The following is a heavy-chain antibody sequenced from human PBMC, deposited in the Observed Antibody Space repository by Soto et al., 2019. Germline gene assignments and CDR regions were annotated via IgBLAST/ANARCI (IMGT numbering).Heavy chain of an antibody. J-gene: IGHJ4*02. CDR3: AKYITIFGVVIN. Sequence: PGGSMRLSCAASGFTFSSYAMSWVRQAPGKGLEWVSAISGSGGSTYYADSVKGRFTISRDNSKNTLYLQMNSLRAEDTAVYYCAKYITIFGVVINWGQGTLVTVSS. CDR2: ISGSGGST. V-gene: IGHV3-23*01. CDR1: GFTFSSYA. D-gene: IGHD3-3*01.